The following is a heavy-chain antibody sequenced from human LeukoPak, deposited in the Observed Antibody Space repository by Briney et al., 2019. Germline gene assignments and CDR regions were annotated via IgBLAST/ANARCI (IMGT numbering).Heavy chain of an antibody. CDR1: GFTVSNKY. D-gene: IGHD5-24*01. CDR2: IYSDGRT. CDR3: ARLGERWLPNSALDY. Sequence: GGSLRLSCAASGFTVSNKYMTWVRQAPGKGLEWVSLIYSDGRTYYADSVKGRCTISRDNSKNTLYLQMNSLRAEDTAVYYCARLGERWLPNSALDYWGQGTLVTVSS. J-gene: IGHJ4*02. V-gene: IGHV3-53*01.